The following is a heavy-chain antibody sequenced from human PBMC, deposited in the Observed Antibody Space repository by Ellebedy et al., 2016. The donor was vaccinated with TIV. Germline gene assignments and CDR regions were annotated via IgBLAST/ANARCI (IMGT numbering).Heavy chain of an antibody. Sequence: SGPTLVKPTQTLTLTSTFSGLSLTTSGMCVSWIRQPSGKALEWLARIDWEGDKYYNKSLKTRLAISSDTSKNQVVLTITNMDPVDTATYYCARYTPSSRHFDYWGQGTLVTVSS. CDR1: GLSLTTSGMC. J-gene: IGHJ4*02. D-gene: IGHD3-16*01. V-gene: IGHV2-70*11. CDR3: ARYTPSSRHFDY. CDR2: IDWEGDK.